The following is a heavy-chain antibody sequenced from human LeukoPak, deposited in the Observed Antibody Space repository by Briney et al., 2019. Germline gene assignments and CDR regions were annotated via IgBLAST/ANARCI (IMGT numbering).Heavy chain of an antibody. D-gene: IGHD1-1*01. J-gene: IGHJ5*02. Sequence: ASVKVSCKASGYTFTSFDISWVRQATGQGLEWMGWMNYNSGNTGYAQKFQGRVIMTRNISISTAYMELSSLRSEDSAVYYCARVKYSWNDIFENWFDPWGQGTLVTVSS. CDR2: MNYNSGNT. CDR3: ARVKYSWNDIFENWFDP. CDR1: GYTFTSFD. V-gene: IGHV1-8*01.